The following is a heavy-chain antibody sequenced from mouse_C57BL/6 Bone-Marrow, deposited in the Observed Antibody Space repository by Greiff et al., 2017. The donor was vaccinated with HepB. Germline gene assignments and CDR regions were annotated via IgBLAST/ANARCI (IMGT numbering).Heavy chain of an antibody. CDR3: ARDYGSREYFDV. CDR1: GYTFTDYN. CDR2: INPNNGGT. Sequence: EVKLMESGPELVKPGASVKMSCKASGYTFTDYNMHWVKQSHGKSLEWIGYINPNNGGTSYNQKFKGKATLTVNKSSSTAYMELRSLTSEDSAVYYCARDYGSREYFDVWGTGTTVTVSS. J-gene: IGHJ1*03. V-gene: IGHV1-22*01. D-gene: IGHD1-1*01.